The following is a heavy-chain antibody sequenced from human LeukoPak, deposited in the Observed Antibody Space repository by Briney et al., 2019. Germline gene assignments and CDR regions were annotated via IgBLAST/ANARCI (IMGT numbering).Heavy chain of an antibody. D-gene: IGHD3-9*01. J-gene: IGHJ2*01. CDR1: GGSVSNGSYY. V-gene: IGHV4-39*07. CDR3: ARSKRYLGYFDL. Sequence: SETLSLTCTVSGGSVSNGSYYWGWICQPPGKGLEWIGSIYHSGSTYYNPSLKSRVTISVDTSKNQFSLKLSSVTAADTAVYYCARSKRYLGYFDLWGRGTLVTVSS. CDR2: IYHSGST.